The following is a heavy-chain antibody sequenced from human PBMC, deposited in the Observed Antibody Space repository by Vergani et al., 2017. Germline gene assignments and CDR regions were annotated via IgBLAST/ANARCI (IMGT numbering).Heavy chain of an antibody. CDR3: AKAFMEWELRQVLDY. CDR1: GFTFSSYG. Sequence: QVQLVESGGGVVQPGRSLRLSCAASGFTFSSYGMHWVRQAPGKGLEWVAVISYDGSNKYYADSVKGRFTISRDNSKNTLYLQMNSLRAEDTAVYYCAKAFMEWELRQVLDYWGQGTLVTVSS. CDR2: ISYDGSNK. J-gene: IGHJ4*02. D-gene: IGHD1-26*01. V-gene: IGHV3-30*18.